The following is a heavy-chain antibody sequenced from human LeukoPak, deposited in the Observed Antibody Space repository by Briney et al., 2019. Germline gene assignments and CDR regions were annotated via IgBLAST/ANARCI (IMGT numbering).Heavy chain of an antibody. J-gene: IGHJ5*02. CDR2: IRPSGENT. Sequence: PGGSLRLSCAASGFTFSSYDMTWVRQAPGRGLEWVSSIRPSGENTYYGDSVKGRFTISRDNSKNTVYLQMNNMRVDDTAVYYCARVAGWHRFDPWGQGTLVTVSS. V-gene: IGHV3-23*01. D-gene: IGHD6-19*01. CDR3: ARVAGWHRFDP. CDR1: GFTFSSYD.